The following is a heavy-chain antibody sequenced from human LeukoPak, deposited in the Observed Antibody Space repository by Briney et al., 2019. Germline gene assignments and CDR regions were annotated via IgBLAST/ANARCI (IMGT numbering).Heavy chain of an antibody. D-gene: IGHD3-3*01. CDR1: GFSFSSYW. J-gene: IGHJ4*02. CDR2: INPDGSNM. V-gene: IGHV3-7*01. CDR3: VSGFLQWLY. Sequence: GGSLRLSCAASGFSFSSYWMSWVRQAPGKGLEWVANINPDGSNMLYVDSVKGRFTISRDNAKNSLYLQMNNLRAKDTAVYFCVSGFLQWLYWGQGTLVTVSS.